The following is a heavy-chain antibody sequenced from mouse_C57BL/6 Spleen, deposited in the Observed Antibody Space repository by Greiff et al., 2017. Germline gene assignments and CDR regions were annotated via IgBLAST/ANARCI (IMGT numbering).Heavy chain of an antibody. CDR1: GYSITSGYY. CDR3: ARRITRRAMDY. V-gene: IGHV3-6*01. J-gene: IGHJ4*01. Sequence: EVKLVESGPGLVKPSQSLSLTCSVTGYSITSGYYWNWIRQFPGNKLEWMGYISYDGSNNYNPSLKNRISITRDTSKNQFFLKLNSVTTEDTATYYCARRITRRAMDYWGQGTSVTVSS. D-gene: IGHD2-4*01. CDR2: ISYDGSN.